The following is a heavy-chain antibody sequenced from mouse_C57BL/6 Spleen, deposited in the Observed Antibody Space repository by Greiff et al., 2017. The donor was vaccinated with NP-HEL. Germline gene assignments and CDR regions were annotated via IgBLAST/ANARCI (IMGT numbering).Heavy chain of an antibody. CDR3: TRRIYDGYYGGFAY. V-gene: IGHV1-15*01. Sequence: QVQLQQSGAELVRPGASVTLSCKASGYTFTDYEMHWVKQTPVHGLEWIGAIDPETGGTAYNQKFKGKAILTADKSSSTAYMELRSLTSEDSAVYYCTRRIYDGYYGGFAYWGQGTLVTVSA. J-gene: IGHJ3*01. CDR1: GYTFTDYE. CDR2: IDPETGGT. D-gene: IGHD2-3*01.